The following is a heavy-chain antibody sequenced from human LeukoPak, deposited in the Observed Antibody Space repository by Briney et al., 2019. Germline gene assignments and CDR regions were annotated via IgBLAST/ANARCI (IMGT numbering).Heavy chain of an antibody. Sequence: ASVKVSCKASGYTFTSYGISWVRQAPGQGLEWMGWISPYSGNTNYAQKFQGRVTMTRDTSISTAYMELSRLRSDDTAVYYCARVIAHSSSPGYWGQGTLVTVSS. J-gene: IGHJ4*02. V-gene: IGHV1-18*01. D-gene: IGHD6-6*01. CDR2: ISPYSGNT. CDR3: ARVIAHSSSPGY. CDR1: GYTFTSYG.